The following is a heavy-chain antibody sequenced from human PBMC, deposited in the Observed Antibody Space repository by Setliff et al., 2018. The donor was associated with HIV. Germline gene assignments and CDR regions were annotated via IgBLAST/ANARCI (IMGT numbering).Heavy chain of an antibody. J-gene: IGHJ3*02. CDR3: ARDDVGYCSGGSCYHLFDTFDI. Sequence: KVSCKASGYSFTNYGISWVRQAPGQGLEWMGWISSYNDNTNYALNLQGRVTMTTDISTSTAYMELRSLRSDDTAVYYCARDDVGYCSGGSCYHLFDTFDIWGQGTVVTVSS. CDR2: ISSYNDNT. CDR1: GYSFTNYG. V-gene: IGHV1-18*01. D-gene: IGHD2-15*01.